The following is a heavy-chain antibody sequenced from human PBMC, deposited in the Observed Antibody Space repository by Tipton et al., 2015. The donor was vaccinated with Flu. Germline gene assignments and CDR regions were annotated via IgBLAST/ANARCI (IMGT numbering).Heavy chain of an antibody. CDR3: ARCGSELTGDSPFDY. CDR2: IYYSGST. CDR1: GGSISSYY. J-gene: IGHJ4*02. Sequence: TLSLTCTVSGGSISSYYWSWIRQPPGKGLEWIGYIYYSGSTNYNPSLKSRVTISVDTSKNQFSLKLSSVTAADTAVYYCARCGSELTGDSPFDYWGQGTLVTVSS. D-gene: IGHD7-27*01. V-gene: IGHV4-59*08.